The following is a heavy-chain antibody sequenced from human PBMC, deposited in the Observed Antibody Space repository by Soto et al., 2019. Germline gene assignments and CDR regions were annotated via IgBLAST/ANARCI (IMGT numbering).Heavy chain of an antibody. V-gene: IGHV4-59*01. J-gene: IGHJ6*03. CDR1: GGSISSYY. Sequence: SETLSLTCTVSGGSISSYYWSWIRQPPGKGLEWIGYIYYSGSTNYNPSLKSRVTISVDTSKNQFSLKLSSVTAADTAVYYCARDSAAARQRNYYYYYMDVWGKGTTVTVSS. CDR3: ARDSAAARQRNYYYYYMDV. D-gene: IGHD6-6*01. CDR2: IYYSGST.